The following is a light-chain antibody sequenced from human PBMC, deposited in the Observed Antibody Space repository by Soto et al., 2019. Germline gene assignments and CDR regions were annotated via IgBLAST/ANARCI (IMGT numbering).Light chain of an antibody. CDR2: DSS. J-gene: IGKJ3*01. CDR3: QLRTNWPAEFT. V-gene: IGKV3-11*01. Sequence: VLTQSPATLSLSPGDTAVLSCRASQNIGNYFAWYQHKPGLAPRLLIYDSSNRATGAPARFSGSGSGPESTLTTSSLQAEDFGIYYCQLRTNWPAEFTFGPGTRVDLK. CDR1: QNIGNY.